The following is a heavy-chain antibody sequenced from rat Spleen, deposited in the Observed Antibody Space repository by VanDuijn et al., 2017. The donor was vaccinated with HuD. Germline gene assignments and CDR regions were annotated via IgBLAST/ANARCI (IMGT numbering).Heavy chain of an antibody. CDR3: ATCRGYNLFDY. CDR2: IRYGGSSGHSGT. Sequence: EVQLVESGGGLVQPGRSMRLSCAASGFTFSDYGVAWVRPAPTTGLEWVATIRYGGSSGHSGTSYPDSVKGRFTISRDNAKSTLSLQMDSLRSEDTATYYCATCRGYNLFDYWGQGVMVTVSS. V-gene: IGHV5-29*01. CDR1: GFTFSDYG. J-gene: IGHJ2*01. D-gene: IGHD1-5*01.